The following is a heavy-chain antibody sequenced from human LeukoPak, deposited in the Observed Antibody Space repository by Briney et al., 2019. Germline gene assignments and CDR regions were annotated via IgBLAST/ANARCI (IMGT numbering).Heavy chain of an antibody. V-gene: IGHV3-43*01. Sequence: GGALRLSCAASGFTFDDYTMHCVRHAPGKGLECGSLISWDGGSTYYADSLKGRFTISRHNSKHSLYLQMNSLRTEDTALSYCARLYNWFDTWGQGTLGTVSS. CDR2: ISWDGGST. D-gene: IGHD6-19*01. CDR1: GFTFDDYT. J-gene: IGHJ5*02. CDR3: ARLYNWFDT.